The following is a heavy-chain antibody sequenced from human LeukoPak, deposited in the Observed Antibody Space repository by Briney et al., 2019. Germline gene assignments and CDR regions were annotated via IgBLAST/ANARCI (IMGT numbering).Heavy chain of an antibody. Sequence: SETLSLTCTVSGGSINNYYWSWIRQPPGKGLEWIGYIYYSGSTNYNPSLKSRVTISVDTSKKQFSLKLSSVTAADTAVYYCARSSYYYGADALDIWGQGTMVTVSS. CDR3: ARSSYYYGADALDI. CDR2: IYYSGST. J-gene: IGHJ3*02. D-gene: IGHD3-10*01. V-gene: IGHV4-59*01. CDR1: GGSINNYY.